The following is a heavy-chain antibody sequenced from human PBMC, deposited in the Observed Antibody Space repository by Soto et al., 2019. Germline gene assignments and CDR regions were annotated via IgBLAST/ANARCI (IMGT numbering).Heavy chain of an antibody. CDR2: IYHSGST. D-gene: IGHD2-2*01. J-gene: IGHJ6*02. Sequence: SETLSLTCAVSGGSISSGGYSWSWIRQPPGKGLEWIGYIYHSGSTYYNPSLKSRVTISVDRSKNQFSLKLTSVTAADTAVYFCARYCGSVICYRMVGYYYGIDVWGQGTTDTGSS. CDR1: GGSISSGGYS. CDR3: ARYCGSVICYRMVGYYYGIDV. V-gene: IGHV4-30-2*01.